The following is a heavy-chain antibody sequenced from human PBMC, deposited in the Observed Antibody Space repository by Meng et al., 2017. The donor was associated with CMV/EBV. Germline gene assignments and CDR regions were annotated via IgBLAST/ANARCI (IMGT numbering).Heavy chain of an antibody. J-gene: IGHJ6*02. CDR3: AKDQRLTSDPYGMDV. V-gene: IGHV3-23*03. D-gene: IGHD4/OR15-4a*01. Sequence: GESLKISCAASGFTFSSYDMSWVRQAPGKGLEWVSVIYSGGSNTYYADSVKGRFTISRDNSKNTLYLQMNSLRAEDTAVYYCAKDQRLTSDPYGMDVWGQGTTVTVSS. CDR1: GFTFSSYD. CDR2: IYSGGSNT.